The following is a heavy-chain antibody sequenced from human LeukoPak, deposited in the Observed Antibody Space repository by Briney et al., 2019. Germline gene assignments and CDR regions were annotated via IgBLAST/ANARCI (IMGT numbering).Heavy chain of an antibody. D-gene: IGHD2-15*01. V-gene: IGHV4-39*01. CDR2: IYYTGST. J-gene: IGHJ5*02. CDR1: GGSIRSSSYY. CDR3: ARQPKKIVVVVTTPGNWFDP. Sequence: PPETLSLTCIVSGGSIRSSSYYWGWIRQPPGKGLEWIGPIYYTGSTYYNPSLNSRVTISVDTSKNQFSLTLSSVTAADTAVYYCARQPKKIVVVVTTPGNWFDPWGQGTLVTVSS.